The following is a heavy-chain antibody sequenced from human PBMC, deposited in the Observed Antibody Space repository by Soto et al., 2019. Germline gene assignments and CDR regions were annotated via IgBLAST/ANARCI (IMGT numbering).Heavy chain of an antibody. V-gene: IGHV3-30-3*01. D-gene: IGHD4-17*01. Sequence: SLRLSCAASGFTFSSYAMHWVRQAPGKGLEWVAVISYDGSNKYYADSVKGRFTISRDNSKNTLYLQMNSLRAEDTAVYYCARDNAYGGRYYYYGMDVWGQGTTVTVSS. CDR3: ARDNAYGGRYYYYGMDV. CDR1: GFTFSSYA. J-gene: IGHJ6*02. CDR2: ISYDGSNK.